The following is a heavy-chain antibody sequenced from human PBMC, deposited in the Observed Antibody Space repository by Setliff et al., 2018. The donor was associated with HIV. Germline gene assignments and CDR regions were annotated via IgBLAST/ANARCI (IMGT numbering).Heavy chain of an antibody. D-gene: IGHD3-3*01. V-gene: IGHV4-59*12. CDR2: VFYTGFA. Sequence: SETLSLTCTVSGDSIRGYYWSWIRQPPGKGLEWMGYVFYTGFAAYNPSLKSRLTISVDTSKSQFSLTLTSVTAADTAVYYCAGFSYNFWVYRFDHWGQGALVTVSS. CDR3: AGFSYNFWVYRFDH. CDR1: GDSIRGYY. J-gene: IGHJ4*02.